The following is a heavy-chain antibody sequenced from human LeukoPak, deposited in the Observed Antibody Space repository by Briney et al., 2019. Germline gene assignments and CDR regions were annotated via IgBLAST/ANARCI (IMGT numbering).Heavy chain of an antibody. CDR1: GFTFSSYA. CDR3: AKDTTADLDY. Sequence: GGSLRLSCAASGFTFSSYAMNWVRQAPGKGLEWVSTISDSGGNTYYADSVKGRFTISRDNSKNTLYLQMNSLRAEDTALYYCAKDTTADLDYWGQGTLVTVSS. V-gene: IGHV3-23*01. CDR2: ISDSGGNT. D-gene: IGHD2-21*02. J-gene: IGHJ4*02.